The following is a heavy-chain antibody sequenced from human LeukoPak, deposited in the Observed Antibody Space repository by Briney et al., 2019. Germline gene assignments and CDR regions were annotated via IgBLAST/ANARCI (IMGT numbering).Heavy chain of an antibody. CDR1: GGSFSGYY. Sequence: SETLSLTCAVYGGSFSGYYWSWLRQPPGKGLEWIGEINHSGSTNYNPSLKSRVTISVDTSKNQFSLKLSSVTAADTAVYYCARRYYYGSGSLYWGQGTLVTVSS. J-gene: IGHJ4*02. CDR3: ARRYYYGSGSLY. D-gene: IGHD3-10*01. V-gene: IGHV4-34*01. CDR2: INHSGST.